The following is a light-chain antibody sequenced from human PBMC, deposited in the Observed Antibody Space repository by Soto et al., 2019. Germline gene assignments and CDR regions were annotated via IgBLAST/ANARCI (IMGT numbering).Light chain of an antibody. J-gene: IGKJ1*01. CDR2: AAS. Sequence: DIQMTQSPSSLSASVGDRVTITCRASQSISSHLNWYQQKPGKAPKLLIHAASSLQSGGPSRFSGSGSGTDFTLTISSLQPEDFATYYCQQTYSSPRTYGQGTKVEIK. CDR3: QQTYSSPRT. CDR1: QSISSH. V-gene: IGKV1-39*01.